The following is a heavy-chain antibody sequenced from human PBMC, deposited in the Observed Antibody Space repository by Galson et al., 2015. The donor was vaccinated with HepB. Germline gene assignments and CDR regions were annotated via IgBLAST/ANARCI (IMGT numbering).Heavy chain of an antibody. CDR1: GFTFSDYH. D-gene: IGHD2-21*01. V-gene: IGHV3-11*05. CDR2: ISSSSSYT. Sequence: SLRLSCAASGFTFSDYHMSWIRQAPGKGLEWVSYISSSSSYTNYADSVKGRFTISRDNAKNSLYLQMNSLRAEDTAVYYCARDRGGGGPGAFDNWGQGTMGTISS. J-gene: IGHJ3*02. CDR3: ARDRGGGGPGAFDN.